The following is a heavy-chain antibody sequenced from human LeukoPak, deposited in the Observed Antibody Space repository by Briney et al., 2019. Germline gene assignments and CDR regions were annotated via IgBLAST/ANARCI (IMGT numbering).Heavy chain of an antibody. CDR2: ISVYNGNT. CDR3: ARVQPHRVHYDNSDYPTRNDY. Sequence: ASVKVSCKAPGYIFTSYGISWVRQAPGQGLEWMGWISVYNGNTNYAQKFQGRITMTTDTSTSTAYMELRNLRSDDTAVYFCARVQPHRVHYDNSDYPTRNDYWGQGTLVTVSS. CDR1: GYIFTSYG. V-gene: IGHV1-18*01. J-gene: IGHJ4*02. D-gene: IGHD3-22*01.